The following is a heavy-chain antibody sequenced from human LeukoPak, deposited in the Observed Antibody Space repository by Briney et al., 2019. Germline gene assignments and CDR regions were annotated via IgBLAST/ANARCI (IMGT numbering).Heavy chain of an antibody. CDR2: IWYDGSNK. V-gene: IGHV3-33*01. CDR1: GFTFSSYG. CDR3: AILPVVGATPADAFDI. D-gene: IGHD1-26*01. Sequence: GGSLRLSCAASGFTFSSYGMHWVRQAPGKGLEWVAVIWYDGSNKYYADSVKGRFTISRDNSKNTLYLQMNSLRAEDTAVYYCAILPVVGATPADAFDIWGQGTMVTVSS. J-gene: IGHJ3*02.